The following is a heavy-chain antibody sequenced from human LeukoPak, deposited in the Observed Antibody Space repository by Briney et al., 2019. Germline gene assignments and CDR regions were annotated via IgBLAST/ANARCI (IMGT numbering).Heavy chain of an antibody. V-gene: IGHV4-39*01. CDR3: ARQGSGSFDY. CDR1: GGSISSSSYY. D-gene: IGHD3-10*01. Sequence: SETLSLTCTVSGGSISSSSYYWGWIRQPPGKGLEWIGSIYYSGSTYYNPSLKSRVTISVDTSKNQFSPKLSSVTAADTAVYYCARQGSGSFDYWGQGTLVTVSS. CDR2: IYYSGST. J-gene: IGHJ4*02.